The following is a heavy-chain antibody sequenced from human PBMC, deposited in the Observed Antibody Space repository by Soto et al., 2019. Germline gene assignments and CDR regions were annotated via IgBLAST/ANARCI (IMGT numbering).Heavy chain of an antibody. CDR3: ATEAPYYYYYMDV. CDR2: ISSSSSTM. CDR1: GFTFSSYS. V-gene: IGHV3-48*01. Sequence: PGGSLRLSCAASGFTFSSYSMNWVRQAPGEGLEWVSYISSSSSTMYYADSVKGRFTISRDNAKNSLYLQMNSLRAEDTAVYYCATEAPYYYYYMDVWGKGTTVTVSS. J-gene: IGHJ6*03.